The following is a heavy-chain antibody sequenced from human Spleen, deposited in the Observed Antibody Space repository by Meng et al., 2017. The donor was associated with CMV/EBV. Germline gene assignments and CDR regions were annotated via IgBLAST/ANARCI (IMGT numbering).Heavy chain of an antibody. CDR3: ASTLYSSRRWFDP. CDR2: IYSGGTT. CDR1: GFTVRSNY. D-gene: IGHD6-13*01. J-gene: IGHJ5*02. V-gene: IGHV3-53*05. Sequence: GGSLRLSCAASGFTVRSNYMSWVRQAPGKGLEWVSVIYSGGTTYYADSVKGRFTISRDNSKNTLYLQMNSLTVEDTAVYYCASTLYSSRRWFDPWGQGTLVTVSS.